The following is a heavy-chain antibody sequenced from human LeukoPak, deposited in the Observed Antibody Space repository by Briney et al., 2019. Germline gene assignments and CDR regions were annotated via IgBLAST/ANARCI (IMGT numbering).Heavy chain of an antibody. Sequence: GGSLRLSCSASGFTFSSYAMHWVRQAPGKGLEYVSAISSNGGSTYYADSVKGRFTISRDNSKNTLYLQMSSLRAEDTAVYYCAKEGYYGSGSFPDYWGRGTLVTVSS. CDR2: ISSNGGST. CDR3: AKEGYYGSGSFPDY. J-gene: IGHJ4*02. D-gene: IGHD3-10*01. V-gene: IGHV3-64D*09. CDR1: GFTFSSYA.